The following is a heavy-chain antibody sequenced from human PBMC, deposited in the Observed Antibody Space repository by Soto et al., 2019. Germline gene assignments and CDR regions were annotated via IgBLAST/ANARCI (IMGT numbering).Heavy chain of an antibody. CDR3: ARSDGRY. CDR2: EYSGST. Sequence: PSETLSLTCTVSGASISRDHWNWIRQPPGKGLEWIGEYSGSTNYNPSLKSRVTISVDTSKNQFSLKLSSVTAADTAVYFCARSDGRYWGQG. J-gene: IGHJ4*02. V-gene: IGHV4-59*08. CDR1: GASISRDH.